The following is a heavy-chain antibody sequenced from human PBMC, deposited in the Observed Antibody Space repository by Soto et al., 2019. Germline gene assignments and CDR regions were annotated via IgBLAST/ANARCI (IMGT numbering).Heavy chain of an antibody. J-gene: IGHJ6*02. CDR1: GGSISSSSYY. D-gene: IGHD6-6*01. CDR2: IYYSGST. CDR3: ARHYSSSYEVHYYYGMDV. V-gene: IGHV4-39*01. Sequence: PSETLSLTCTVSGGSISSSSYYWGWIRQPPGKGLEWIGSIYYSGSTYYNPSLKSRVTISVDTSKNQFSLKLSSVTAADTAVYYCARHYSSSYEVHYYYGMDVWGQGTTVTVSS.